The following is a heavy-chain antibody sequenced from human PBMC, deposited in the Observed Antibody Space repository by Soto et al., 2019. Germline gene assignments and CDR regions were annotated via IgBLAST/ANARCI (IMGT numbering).Heavy chain of an antibody. D-gene: IGHD3-9*01. CDR1: GFTFSSYA. CDR3: ARDGLPLTGYYSFDY. CDR2: ISYDGSNK. J-gene: IGHJ4*02. V-gene: IGHV3-30-3*01. Sequence: GSLRLSCAASGFTFSSYAMHWVRQAPGKGLEWVAVISYDGSNKYYADSVKGRFTISRDNSKNTLYLQMNSLRAEDTAVYYCARDGLPLTGYYSFDYWGQGTLVTVSS.